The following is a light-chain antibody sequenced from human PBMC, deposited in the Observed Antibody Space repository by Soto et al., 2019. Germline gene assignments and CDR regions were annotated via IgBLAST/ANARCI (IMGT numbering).Light chain of an antibody. J-gene: IGKJ3*01. Sequence: EIVLTQSPGTLSLPPGERATLSCRASQSISSSYLAWYQQKPGQAPRLLIYGASSKATGIPDRFSGSGSGTDFTLTISRLEPEDFAVYYCQQYGSSLRITFGPGTKVDFK. CDR2: GAS. CDR3: QQYGSSLRIT. CDR1: QSISSSY. V-gene: IGKV3-20*01.